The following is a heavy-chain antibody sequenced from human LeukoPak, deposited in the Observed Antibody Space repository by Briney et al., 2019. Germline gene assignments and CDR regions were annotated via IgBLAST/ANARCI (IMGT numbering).Heavy chain of an antibody. Sequence: SESLSLTCTVSGFSINRYCWHWIRQPPGKELEWIAYISSGGSTNYNPSLKSRDPISIDTSKNQFSLKLTSATAADTAVYYCARGDDYKSTLFHYWGQGTLVTVSS. CDR3: ARGDDYKSTLFHY. J-gene: IGHJ4*02. CDR2: ISSGGST. CDR1: GFSINRYC. V-gene: IGHV4-59*01. D-gene: IGHD5-12*01.